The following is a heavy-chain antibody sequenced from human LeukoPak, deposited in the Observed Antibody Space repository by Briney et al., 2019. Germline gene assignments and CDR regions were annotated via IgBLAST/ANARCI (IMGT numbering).Heavy chain of an antibody. D-gene: IGHD2-15*01. J-gene: IGHJ3*02. Sequence: GGSLRLSCAASGFTFSSYGMHWVRQAPGKGLEWVAVMWYDGSKKYYADSVKGRFTISRDNSKNTLYLQMNSLRAEDTAVYYCAKVWDIVVVVGNDAFDIWGQGTMVTVSS. CDR1: GFTFSSYG. V-gene: IGHV3-30*02. CDR2: MWYDGSKK. CDR3: AKVWDIVVVVGNDAFDI.